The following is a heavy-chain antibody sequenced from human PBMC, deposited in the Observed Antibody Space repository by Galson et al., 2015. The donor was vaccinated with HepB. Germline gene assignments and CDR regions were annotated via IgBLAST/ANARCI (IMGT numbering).Heavy chain of an antibody. J-gene: IGHJ3*02. V-gene: IGHV4-39*01. Sequence: SETLSLTCTVSGGSISNSSYYWGWIRQPPGKGLEWIGSIYYSGSTYYTPSLKSRVTISVDTSKNQFSLKLSSVTAADTAVYYCARHGGVSSGDIWGQGTMVTVSS. CDR1: GGSISNSSYY. CDR2: IYYSGST. D-gene: IGHD3-3*01. CDR3: ARHGGVSSGDI.